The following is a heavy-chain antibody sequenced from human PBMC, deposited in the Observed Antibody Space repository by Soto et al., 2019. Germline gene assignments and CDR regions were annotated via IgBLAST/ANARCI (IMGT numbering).Heavy chain of an antibody. CDR3: ARRYSSSFDY. CDR2: IYYSGST. D-gene: IGHD6-13*01. J-gene: IGHJ4*02. CDR1: GGSISSYY. V-gene: IGHV4-59*08. Sequence: SETLSLTCTVSGGSISSYYWSWIRQPPGKGLEWIGYIYYSGSTNYNPSLKGRVTISVDTSKNQFPLKLSSVTAADTAVYYCARRYSSSFDYWGQGTLVTVSS.